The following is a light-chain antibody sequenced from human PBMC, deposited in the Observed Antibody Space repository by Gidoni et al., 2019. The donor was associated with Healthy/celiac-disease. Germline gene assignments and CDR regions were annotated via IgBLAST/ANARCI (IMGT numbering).Light chain of an antibody. CDR2: DAS. Sequence: DIQMTQSPSSLSASVGDRVTITCQASQDLSNYLNLYPQKPGKAPKLLIYDASNLETGVPSRFSGSGSGTDFTLTISSLQPEDIATYYCKQYDNLPPTFGGGTKVEIK. J-gene: IGKJ4*01. CDR1: QDLSNY. V-gene: IGKV1-33*01. CDR3: KQYDNLPPT.